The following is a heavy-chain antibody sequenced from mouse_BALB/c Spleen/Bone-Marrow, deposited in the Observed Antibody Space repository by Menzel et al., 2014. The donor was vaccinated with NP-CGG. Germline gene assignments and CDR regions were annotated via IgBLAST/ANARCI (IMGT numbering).Heavy chain of an antibody. J-gene: IGHJ2*01. Sequence: VKLVESGPGLVQPSQSLSITCTVSGFSLTSYGVHWVRQSPGKGLEWLGVIWSGGSTDYNAAFISRLGISKDNSKSQVFFKMNSLQANDTAIYYCATPGTYYFDYWGQGTTLTVSS. V-gene: IGHV2-2*02. CDR1: GFSLTSYG. CDR3: ATPGTYYFDY. CDR2: IWSGGST. D-gene: IGHD3-3*01.